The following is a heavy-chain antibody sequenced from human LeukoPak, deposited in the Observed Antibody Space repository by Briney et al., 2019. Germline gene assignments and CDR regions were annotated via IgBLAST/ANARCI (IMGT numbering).Heavy chain of an antibody. CDR2: IIPIFGTA. D-gene: IGHD4-23*01. CDR1: GGTFSSYA. CDR3: AMDTVVTLSLPYYYMDV. V-gene: IGHV1-69*05. Sequence: ASVKVSCKASGGTFSSYAISWVRQAPGQGLEWMGGIIPIFGTANYAQKFQGRVTITTDESTSTAYMELSSLRSEDTAVYYCAMDTVVTLSLPYYYMDVWGKGNTVTVSS. J-gene: IGHJ6*03.